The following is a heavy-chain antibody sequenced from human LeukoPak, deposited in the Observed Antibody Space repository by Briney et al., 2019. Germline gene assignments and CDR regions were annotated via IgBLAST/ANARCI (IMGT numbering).Heavy chain of an antibody. CDR3: ARAESNWFDP. CDR1: GDSISSGGYY. V-gene: IGHV4-31*03. J-gene: IGHJ5*02. Sequence: SETLSLTCTVSGDSISSGGYYWSWIRLHPGKGLEWIGYIYYSGSTYYNPSLKSRVTISVDTSKNQFSLKLSSVTAADTAVYYCARAESNWFDPWGQGTLVTVYS. CDR2: IYYSGST.